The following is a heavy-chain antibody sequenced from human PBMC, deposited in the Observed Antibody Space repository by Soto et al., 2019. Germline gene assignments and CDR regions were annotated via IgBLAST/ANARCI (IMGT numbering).Heavy chain of an antibody. J-gene: IGHJ4*01. V-gene: IGHV4-30-4*01. D-gene: IGHD3-10*01. Sequence: QVQLQESGPGLVKPSQTLSLTCTVSGGSISSADYYWSWSRQPPGKGLEWIGYFHSSGATYKDPSLKSRVTISVDTSKNQISLKLDSVTAADTAVYYCASIWFGDFDYWGHGTLVTVSS. CDR3: ASIWFGDFDY. CDR1: GGSISSADYY. CDR2: FHSSGAT.